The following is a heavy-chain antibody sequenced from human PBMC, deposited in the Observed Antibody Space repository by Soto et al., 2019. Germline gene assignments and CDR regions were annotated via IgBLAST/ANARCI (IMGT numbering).Heavy chain of an antibody. CDR2: IKSKTDGGTT. D-gene: IGHD2-21*02. CDR3: TTDPSLTCGDCRFDY. V-gene: IGHV3-15*01. CDR1: GFTFSNAW. Sequence: GGSLRLSCAASGFTFSNAWMSWVRQAPGKGLEWVGRIKSKTDGGTTDYAAPVKGRFTISRDDSKNTLYLQMNSLKTEDTAVYYCTTDPSLTCGDCRFDYWGQGTLVTVSS. J-gene: IGHJ4*02.